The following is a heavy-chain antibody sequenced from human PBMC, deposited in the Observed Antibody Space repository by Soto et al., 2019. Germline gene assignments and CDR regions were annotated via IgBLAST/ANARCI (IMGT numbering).Heavy chain of an antibody. CDR2: IDYSGTT. CDR1: GGSVSSGSYY. CDR3: TRRYNWHDNLFDP. D-gene: IGHD1-20*01. Sequence: SETLSLTCTVSGGSVSSGSYYWGWIRQPPGRGLECIGYIDYSGTTNYSPSFKSRVTISVDTSKNQFSLRLTSVTAADTANYYCTRRYNWHDNLFDPWGPGALVTVSS. V-gene: IGHV4-61*01. J-gene: IGHJ5*02.